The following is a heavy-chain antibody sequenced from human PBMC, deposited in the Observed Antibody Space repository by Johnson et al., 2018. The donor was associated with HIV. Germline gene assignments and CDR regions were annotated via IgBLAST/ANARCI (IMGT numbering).Heavy chain of an antibody. CDR1: GFSFSTYN. Sequence: QVQLVESGGGVVQPGGSLRFSCAASGFSFSTYNMHWVRKAPGKGLEWVAVISYDGRNKYYADSVKGRFTTSRDNSKNTLYLQMNSLRAEDTAVYYCASRYTVDAFDIWGQGTMVTVSS. D-gene: IGHD1-1*01. V-gene: IGHV3-30*19. J-gene: IGHJ3*02. CDR3: ASRYTVDAFDI. CDR2: ISYDGRNK.